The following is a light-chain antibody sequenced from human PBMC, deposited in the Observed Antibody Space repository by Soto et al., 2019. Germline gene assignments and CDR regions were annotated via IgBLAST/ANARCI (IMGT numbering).Light chain of an antibody. J-gene: IGLJ2*01. CDR1: SGDVGNYHY. CDR2: DVD. V-gene: IGLV2-14*01. CDR3: SSYTTSGTLV. Sequence: QSALTQPASGSGSPGQWITIYCTGTSGDVGNYHYVSWYQQHPGKVPKLMIYDVDNRPSGVSNRFSGSKSGNTASLTISGLQAEDEADYYCSSYTTSGTLVFGGGTKLTVL.